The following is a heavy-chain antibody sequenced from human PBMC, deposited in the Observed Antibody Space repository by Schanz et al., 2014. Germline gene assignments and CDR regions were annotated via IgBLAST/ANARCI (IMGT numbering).Heavy chain of an antibody. CDR2: ISGSSRTI. D-gene: IGHD3-10*01. Sequence: EVQLLESGGGLVQPGGSLRLSCATSGFGFSSYSMNWVRQAPGKGLEWVSYISGSSRTICYADSVKGRFTISRDNAKNSLYLQMNSLRAEDTAVYHCVSSGSYSSYAFWGQGTLVTVSS. J-gene: IGHJ4*02. CDR1: GFGFSSYS. CDR3: VSSGSYSSYAF. V-gene: IGHV3-48*01.